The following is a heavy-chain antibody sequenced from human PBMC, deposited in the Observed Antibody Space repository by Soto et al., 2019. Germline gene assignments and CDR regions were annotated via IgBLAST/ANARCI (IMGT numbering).Heavy chain of an antibody. CDR1: GGSISSSSYY. V-gene: IGHV4-39*01. Sequence: SETLSLTCTVSGGSISSSSYYWGWIRQPPGKGLEWIGSIYYSGSTYYNPSLKSRVTISVDTSKNQFSLKLSSVTAADTAVYYCARLNSSSWDYWGQGTLVTVSS. J-gene: IGHJ4*02. CDR2: IYYSGST. CDR3: ARLNSSSWDY. D-gene: IGHD6-13*01.